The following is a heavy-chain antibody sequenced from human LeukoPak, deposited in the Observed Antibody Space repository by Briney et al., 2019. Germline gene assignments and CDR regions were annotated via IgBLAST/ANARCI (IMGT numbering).Heavy chain of an antibody. D-gene: IGHD3-10*02. CDR2: IRCDGSNK. Sequence: QSGGSLRLSCAASRFTFSSYGMHWVRQAPGKGLEWVAFIRCDGSNKYYADSVKGRFTISRDNAKNSLYLQMNSLRAEDTAVYYCAELGITMIGGVWGKGTTVTISS. CDR3: AELGITMIGGV. V-gene: IGHV3-30*02. J-gene: IGHJ6*04. CDR1: RFTFSSYG.